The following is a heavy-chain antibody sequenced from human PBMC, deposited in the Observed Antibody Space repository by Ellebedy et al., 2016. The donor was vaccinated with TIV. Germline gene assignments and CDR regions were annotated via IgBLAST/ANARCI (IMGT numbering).Heavy chain of an antibody. CDR2: ISYDGSNK. CDR3: AKSNGMGLGLYGMDV. CDR1: GFTFSSYG. D-gene: IGHD1-1*01. J-gene: IGHJ6*02. Sequence: GESLKISXAASGFTFSSYGMHWVRQAPGKGLEWVAVISYDGSNKYYADSVKGRFTISRDNSKNTLYLQMNSLRAEDTAVYYCAKSNGMGLGLYGMDVWGQGTTVTVSS. V-gene: IGHV3-30*18.